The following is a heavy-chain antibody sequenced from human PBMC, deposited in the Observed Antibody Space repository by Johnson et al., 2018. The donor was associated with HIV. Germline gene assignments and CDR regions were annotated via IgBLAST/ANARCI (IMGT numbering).Heavy chain of an antibody. V-gene: IGHV3-7*01. J-gene: IGHJ3*02. Sequence: VQLVESGGGVVQPGRSLRLSCAASGFTFSSYWMSWVRQAPGKGLEWVANIKQDGSEKYYAASVKGRFTISRDNSKNTLYLQMNSLRAEDTAVYYCARDDGGGGDAFDIWGQGTMVTVSS. CDR1: GFTFSSYW. CDR2: IKQDGSEK. CDR3: ARDDGGGGDAFDI. D-gene: IGHD2-15*01.